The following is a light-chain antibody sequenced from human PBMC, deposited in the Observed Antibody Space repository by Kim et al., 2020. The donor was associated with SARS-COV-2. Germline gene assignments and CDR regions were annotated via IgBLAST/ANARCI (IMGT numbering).Light chain of an antibody. Sequence: GQSLTISCTGTSSDVGGYNYVSWYQQHPGKAPKLMIYDVSKRPSGVSNRFSGSKSGNTASLTISGLQAEDEADYYCSSYTASNSWVFGGGTKLAVL. J-gene: IGLJ3*02. V-gene: IGLV2-14*03. CDR3: SSYTASNSWV. CDR1: SSDVGGYNY. CDR2: DVS.